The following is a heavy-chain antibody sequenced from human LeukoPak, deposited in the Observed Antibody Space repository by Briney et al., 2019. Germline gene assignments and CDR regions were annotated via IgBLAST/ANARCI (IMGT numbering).Heavy chain of an antibody. Sequence: ASVKVSCKASGGTFSSYAISWVRQAPGQGLEWMGGIIPIFGTANYAQKFQGRVTITADKSTSTAYMEPSSLRSEDTAVYYCASDTSRQQPTYYYYYMDVWGKGTTVTVSS. CDR1: GGTFSSYA. CDR3: ASDTSRQQPTYYYYYMDV. J-gene: IGHJ6*03. CDR2: IIPIFGTA. V-gene: IGHV1-69*06. D-gene: IGHD6-13*01.